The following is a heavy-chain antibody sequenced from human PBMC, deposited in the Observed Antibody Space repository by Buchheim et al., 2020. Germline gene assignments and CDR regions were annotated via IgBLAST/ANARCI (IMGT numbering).Heavy chain of an antibody. CDR3: AKDSYGDRGEFDY. CDR1: GITFSSYG. D-gene: IGHD4-17*01. Sequence: QVQLVESGGGVVQPGRSLRLSCAASGITFSSYGMHWVRQAPGKGLEWVALISYDGSNKFYADSVKGRFTISRDNSKNTLYLQMNSLRAEDTAVYYCAKDSYGDRGEFDYWGQGTL. J-gene: IGHJ4*02. V-gene: IGHV3-30*18. CDR2: ISYDGSNK.